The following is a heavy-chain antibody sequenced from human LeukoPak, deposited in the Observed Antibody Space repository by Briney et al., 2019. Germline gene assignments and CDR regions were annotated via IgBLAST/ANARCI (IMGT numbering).Heavy chain of an antibody. CDR1: GFTFSSYG. V-gene: IGHV3-30*02. CDR2: IRYDGSNK. D-gene: IGHD5-12*01. CDR3: AKDPGYALNWFDP. Sequence: GGSLRLSCAASGFTFSSYGIHWVRQAPGKGLEWVAFIRYDGSNKYYADSVKGRFTISRDNSKNTLYLQMNSLRAEDTAVYYCAKDPGYALNWFDPWGQGTLVTVSS. J-gene: IGHJ5*02.